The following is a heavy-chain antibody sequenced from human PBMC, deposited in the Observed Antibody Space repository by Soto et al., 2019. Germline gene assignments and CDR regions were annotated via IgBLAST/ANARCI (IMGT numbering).Heavy chain of an antibody. V-gene: IGHV3-48*01. CDR2: ISSSSSTI. Sequence: EVQLVESGGGLVQPGGSLRLSCAASGFIFSRYSMNWVRQAPGKGMEWVSYISSSSSTIYYEDSVKGRFAISRDNAKNSRYLQMNSLRAWDTAVYYCDRGSVVLGVTSSHWFDPCGQGTLVTVSS. CDR3: DRGSVVLGVTSSHWFDP. D-gene: IGHD3-10*01. CDR1: GFIFSRYS. J-gene: IGHJ5*02.